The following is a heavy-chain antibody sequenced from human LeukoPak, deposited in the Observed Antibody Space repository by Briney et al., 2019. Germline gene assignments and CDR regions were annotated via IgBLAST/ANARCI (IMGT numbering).Heavy chain of an antibody. V-gene: IGHV4-59*01. CDR2: IYYSGST. Sequence: SETLSLTCTVSGGSISSYYWSLIRQPPGKGLEWIGYIYYSGSTNYNPSLKSRVTISVDTSKNQFSLKLSSVTAADTAVYYCASGRRQLVRVDAFDIWGQGTMVTVPS. D-gene: IGHD6-13*01. CDR3: ASGRRQLVRVDAFDI. CDR1: GGSISSYY. J-gene: IGHJ3*02.